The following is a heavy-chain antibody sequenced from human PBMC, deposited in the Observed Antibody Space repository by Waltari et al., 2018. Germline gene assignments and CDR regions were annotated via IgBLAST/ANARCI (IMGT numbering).Heavy chain of an antibody. D-gene: IGHD1-1*01. CDR1: GGSFRRYY. Sequence: QVQLQESGPGLVQPSEPLSLTCRVSGGSFRRYYWNWFRLPPGKGLEWIGYMYYGGSVNYNPSLKSRVTMLGDPSKNQVSLKLTSVTPADTAVYYCATSSAPYNSLESWGQGTLVTVAS. CDR2: MYYGGSV. V-gene: IGHV4-59*01. J-gene: IGHJ4*02. CDR3: ATSSAPYNSLES.